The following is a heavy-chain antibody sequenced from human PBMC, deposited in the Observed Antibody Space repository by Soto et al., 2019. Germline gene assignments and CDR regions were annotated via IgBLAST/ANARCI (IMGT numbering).Heavy chain of an antibody. CDR3: PGDDYRVVFAIGVGYYDFYSMDL. V-gene: IGHV3-48*03. CDR1: GFSFDDYN. Sequence: PGGSLRLSCAASGFSFDDYNMHWVRQAPGKGLEGVSYISSSGSTIYYADSVKGRFTISRDNAKNSLYLQMNRLRAEDTEVYYCPGDDYRVVFAIGVGYYDFYSMDLWGQGTRV. J-gene: IGHJ6*02. CDR2: ISSSGSTI. D-gene: IGHD2-21*01.